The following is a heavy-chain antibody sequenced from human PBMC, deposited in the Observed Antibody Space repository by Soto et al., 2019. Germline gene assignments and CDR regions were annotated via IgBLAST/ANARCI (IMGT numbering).Heavy chain of an antibody. V-gene: IGHV4-34*01. CDR1: GGSFSGYY. CDR3: ARVVNYYGSGSYYRMDGWFDP. D-gene: IGHD3-10*01. J-gene: IGHJ5*02. Sequence: SETLSLTCAVYGGSFSGYYWTWIRQPPGTGLEWIGEINHSGSTNYNPSLKSRVTISVDTSKNQFSLKLSSVTAADTAVYYCARVVNYYGSGSYYRMDGWFDPWGQGTLVTVSS. CDR2: INHSGST.